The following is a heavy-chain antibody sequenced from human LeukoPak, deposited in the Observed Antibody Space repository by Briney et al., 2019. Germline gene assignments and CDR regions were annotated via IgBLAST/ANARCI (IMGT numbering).Heavy chain of an antibody. Sequence: SETLSLTCTVSGGSISSSSYYWGWIRQPPGKGLEWIGSIYYSGSTYYNPSLKSRVTISVDTSKNQISLKLNSVTAADTAVYYCGRDSRGPDYWGQGTLVTVSS. CDR2: IYYSGST. D-gene: IGHD3-22*01. CDR3: GRDSRGPDY. J-gene: IGHJ4*02. V-gene: IGHV4-39*07. CDR1: GGSISSSSYY.